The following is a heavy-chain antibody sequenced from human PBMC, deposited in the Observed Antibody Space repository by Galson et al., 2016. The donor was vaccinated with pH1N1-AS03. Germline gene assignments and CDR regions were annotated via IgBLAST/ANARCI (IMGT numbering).Heavy chain of an antibody. Sequence: PALVKPTQTLTLTCSFSGFSLTTRGKAVGWVRQPPGKALEWLALIYWDDDKRYNPFLRNRVTISKDTSQNLVVLTMTNIDPVDTRTYYFAHRGGVRVVGGGMTYFFDYWGQGALVTVTS. V-gene: IGHV2-5*02. CDR1: GFSLTTRGKA. D-gene: IGHD3-16*01. CDR3: AHRGGVRVVGGGMTYFFDY. CDR2: IYWDDDK. J-gene: IGHJ4*02.